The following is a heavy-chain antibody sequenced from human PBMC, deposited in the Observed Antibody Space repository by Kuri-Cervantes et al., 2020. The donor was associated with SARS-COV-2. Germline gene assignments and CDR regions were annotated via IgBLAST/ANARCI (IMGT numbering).Heavy chain of an antibody. Sequence: GGSLRLSCAASGLTFSSYAMHWVRQAPGKGLEWVSLISYDGSNKYYADSVKGRFTISRDNSKNTLYLQMNSLRAEDTAVYYCTTALYDIWTYYMDVWGKGTTVTVSS. V-gene: IGHV3-30-3*01. CDR1: GLTFSSYA. J-gene: IGHJ6*03. CDR2: ISYDGSNK. CDR3: TTALYDIWTYYMDV. D-gene: IGHD3-9*01.